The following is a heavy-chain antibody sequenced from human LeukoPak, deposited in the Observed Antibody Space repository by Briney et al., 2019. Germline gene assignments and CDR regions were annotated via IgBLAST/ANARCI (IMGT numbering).Heavy chain of an antibody. CDR1: GGSISGYY. V-gene: IGHV4-59*01. CDR3: ARIRRYDYDGFRAGWVYWYFDV. CDR2: IYYNGSN. D-gene: IGHD4-23*01. Sequence: KPSETLSLACSVSGGSISGYYWSWVRQPPGKGLEWIGFIYYNGSNNYNPSLKSRITISVDTSKNQFSLKLDSVTAADAAIFYCARIRRYDYDGFRAGWVYWYFDVWGRGTLVTVSS. J-gene: IGHJ2*01.